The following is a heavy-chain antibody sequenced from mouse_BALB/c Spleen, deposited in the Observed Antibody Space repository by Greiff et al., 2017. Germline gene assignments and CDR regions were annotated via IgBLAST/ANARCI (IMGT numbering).Heavy chain of an antibody. D-gene: IGHD2-14*01. CDR3: ARNGGEDRGTTWFAY. Sequence: VKLVESGPGLVAPSQSLSITCTVSGFSLSRYSVHWVRQPPGKGLEWLGMIWGGGSTDYNSALKSRLSISKDNSKSQVFLKMNSLQTDDTAMYYCARNGGEDRGTTWFAYWGQGTLVTVSA. CDR1: GFSLSRYS. V-gene: IGHV2-6-4*01. J-gene: IGHJ3*01. CDR2: IWGGGST.